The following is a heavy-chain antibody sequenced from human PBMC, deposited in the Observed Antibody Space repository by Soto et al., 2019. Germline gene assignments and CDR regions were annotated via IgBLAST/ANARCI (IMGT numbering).Heavy chain of an antibody. V-gene: IGHV1-2*02. CDR1: GYTFTGYY. CDR3: ARLRIAAGYFDY. CDR2: INPNSGGT. J-gene: IGHJ4*02. D-gene: IGHD6-6*01. Sequence: QVQLVQSGAEVKKPGASVKVSCKASGYTFTGYYMHWVRQAPGQGLEWMGWINPNSGGTNYAQKFQGRITMNKDTAISTDYMELSRLRSDATAVYYCARLRIAAGYFDYWGQGTLVTVSS.